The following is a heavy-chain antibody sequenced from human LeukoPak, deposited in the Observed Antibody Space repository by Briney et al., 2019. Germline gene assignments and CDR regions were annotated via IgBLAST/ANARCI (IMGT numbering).Heavy chain of an antibody. Sequence: GWSLRLSCAASGFTFNSYWFDWVRQAPGKGLVWVSRINSDGSDTIYADSVKGRFTISRDNAKSTVYLQMNSLKAEDTAVYYCARGGYHHGFDIWGQGTMVTVSS. CDR3: ARGGYHHGFDI. V-gene: IGHV3-74*01. CDR2: INSDGSDT. CDR1: GFTFNSYW. J-gene: IGHJ3*02. D-gene: IGHD2-15*01.